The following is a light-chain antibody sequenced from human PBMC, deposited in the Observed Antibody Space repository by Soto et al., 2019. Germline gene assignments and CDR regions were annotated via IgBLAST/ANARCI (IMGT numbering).Light chain of an antibody. CDR3: QQGYSSRWT. V-gene: IGKV1-39*01. J-gene: IGKJ1*01. CDR1: QNIRSY. Sequence: DIQMTQSPSSLSASVGDRVTITCRASQNIRSYLHWYQQKPGKAPQLLITATSSLQTGVPSRFSASGSGTDFSLVISDLQPEDSATYYCQQGYSSRWTSGRGTKVEI. CDR2: ATS.